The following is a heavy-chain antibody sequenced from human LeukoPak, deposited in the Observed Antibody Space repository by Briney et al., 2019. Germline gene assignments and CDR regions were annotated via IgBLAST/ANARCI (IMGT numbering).Heavy chain of an antibody. CDR3: AKDKSRSGYSYGYFNY. D-gene: IGHD5-18*01. V-gene: IGHV3-43D*03. J-gene: IGHJ4*02. Sequence: GGSLRLSCAASGFTFDDYAMHWVRQAPGKGLEWVSLISWDGGSTYYADSVKGRFTISRDNSKNSLYLQMNSLRAEDTALYYCAKDKSRSGYSYGYFNYWGQGTLVTVSS. CDR2: ISWDGGST. CDR1: GFTFDDYA.